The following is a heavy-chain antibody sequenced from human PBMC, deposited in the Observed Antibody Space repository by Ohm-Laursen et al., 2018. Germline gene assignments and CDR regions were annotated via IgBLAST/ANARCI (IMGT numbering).Heavy chain of an antibody. CDR1: GFTFSSYS. CDR2: ISSSSSYI. CDR3: ARDRDSSSSFFDY. Sequence: SLRLSCSASGFTFSSYSMNWVRQAPGKGLEWVSSISSSSSYISYADSVKGRFTISRDNAKNSLYLQMNSLRAEDTAVYYCARDRDSSSSFFDYWGQGTLVTVSS. D-gene: IGHD6-6*01. V-gene: IGHV3-21*01. J-gene: IGHJ4*02.